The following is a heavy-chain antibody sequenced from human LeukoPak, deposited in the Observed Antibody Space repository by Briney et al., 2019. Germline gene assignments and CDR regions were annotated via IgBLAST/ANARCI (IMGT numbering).Heavy chain of an antibody. V-gene: IGHV3-74*01. CDR3: VCPREIFGGQQLLPGGY. J-gene: IGHJ4*02. Sequence: GGSLRLSCAASGFTFSRYWMHWVRQAPGKGLVWVSSINSDGSFTRHADSVEGRFTISRDNAKNTFYLQMNSLRVEDMAVYYCVCPREIFGGQQLLPGGYWGRGTLVTVSS. CDR1: GFTFSRYW. D-gene: IGHD6-13*01. CDR2: INSDGSFT.